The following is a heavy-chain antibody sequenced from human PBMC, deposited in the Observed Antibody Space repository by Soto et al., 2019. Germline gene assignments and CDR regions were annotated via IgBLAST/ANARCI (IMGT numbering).Heavy chain of an antibody. J-gene: IGHJ4*02. D-gene: IGHD3-9*01. V-gene: IGHV3-7*01. CDR1: GFTFSNYW. Sequence: EVQLVESGGGLVQPGGSLRLSCAASGFTFSNYWMSWVRQAPGKGLEWLANIKEDGRETNYVDSVKGRFTISRDNAKNSLYIQINSLRAEDTAVLYCARERPSGLVDLAYWGQGTLVTVSS. CDR2: IKEDGRET. CDR3: ARERPSGLVDLAY.